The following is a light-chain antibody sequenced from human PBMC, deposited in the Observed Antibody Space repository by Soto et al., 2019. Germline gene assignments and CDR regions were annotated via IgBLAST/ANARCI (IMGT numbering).Light chain of an antibody. J-gene: IGKJ5*01. V-gene: IGKV3-15*01. CDR1: QSLSSN. Sequence: VLTQSPATLSVSPGDRATLSCRASQSLSSNLAWYQQKPGQAPRLLIYGASTRAIGIPARFSGSGSGTEFTLTISSLQSEDFAVYYCQQYNNWPLTFGQRTRLEI. CDR3: QQYNNWPLT. CDR2: GAS.